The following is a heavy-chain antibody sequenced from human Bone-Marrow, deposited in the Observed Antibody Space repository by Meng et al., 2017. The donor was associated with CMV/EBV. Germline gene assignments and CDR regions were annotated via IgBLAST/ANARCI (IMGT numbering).Heavy chain of an antibody. V-gene: IGHV1-69*10. CDR1: GGSFSSYA. CDR2: IIPILGIA. D-gene: IGHD3-9*01. J-gene: IGHJ6*02. Sequence: SVKVSCKASGGSFSSYAISWVRQAPGQGLEWMGGIIPILGIANYAQKFQGRVTITADKSTSTAYMELRSLRSEDTAVYYCARDRYYDILTGYYTYYGMDVWGQGTTVTVSS. CDR3: ARDRYYDILTGYYTYYGMDV.